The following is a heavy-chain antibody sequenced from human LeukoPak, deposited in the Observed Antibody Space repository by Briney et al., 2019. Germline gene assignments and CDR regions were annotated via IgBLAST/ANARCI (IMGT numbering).Heavy chain of an antibody. Sequence: SETLSLTCAVYGGSFSGYYWSWIRQPPGKGLEWIGEINHSGSTNYNPSLKSRVTISVDTSKNQFSLKLSSVTAADTAVYYCARGVIRFLEWLSARKSNWFDPWGQGTLVTVSS. D-gene: IGHD3-3*01. V-gene: IGHV4-34*01. CDR3: ARGVIRFLEWLSARKSNWFDP. CDR1: GGSFSGYY. CDR2: INHSGST. J-gene: IGHJ5*02.